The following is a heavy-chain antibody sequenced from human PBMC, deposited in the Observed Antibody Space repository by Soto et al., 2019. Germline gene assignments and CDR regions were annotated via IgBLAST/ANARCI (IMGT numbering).Heavy chain of an antibody. J-gene: IGHJ1*01. V-gene: IGHV4-31*03. CDR3: ARARKSGYSTSQLAEYFQH. CDR1: GGSISSGGYY. Sequence: QVQLQESGPGLVKPSQTLSLTCTVSGGSISSGGYYWSWIRQHPGKGLEWIGYIYYSGSTYYNPSLKSRVTISVDTSKNQFSLKLSSVTAADTAVYYCARARKSGYSTSQLAEYFQHWGQGTLVTVSS. D-gene: IGHD3-9*01. CDR2: IYYSGST.